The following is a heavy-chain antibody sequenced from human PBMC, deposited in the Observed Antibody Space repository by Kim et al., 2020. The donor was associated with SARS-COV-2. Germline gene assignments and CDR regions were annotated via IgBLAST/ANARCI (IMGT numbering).Heavy chain of an antibody. CDR1: GFTFSSYA. Sequence: GGSLRLSCAASGFTFSSYAMHWVRQAPGKGLEWVAVISYDGSNKYYADSVKGRFTISRDNSKNTLYLQMNSLRAEDTAVYYCATLDSKYSSGWYHWGQGT. J-gene: IGHJ4*02. D-gene: IGHD6-19*01. V-gene: IGHV3-30*04. CDR3: ATLDSKYSSGWYH. CDR2: ISYDGSNK.